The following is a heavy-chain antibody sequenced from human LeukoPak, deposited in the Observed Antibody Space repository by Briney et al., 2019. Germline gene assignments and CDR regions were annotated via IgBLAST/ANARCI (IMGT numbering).Heavy chain of an antibody. V-gene: IGHV1-2*02. J-gene: IGHJ4*02. D-gene: IGHD3-10*01. CDR1: GYTFIDYY. CDR2: INTNNGVT. CDR3: AREIGSGSFLDN. Sequence: ASVKVSCKASGYTFIDYYMHWMRQAPGQGLEWMGWINTNNGVTKYGQNFQGTVTMTRDTSISTAYMELSRLRSDDTAVYYCAREIGSGSFLDNWGQGTLVTVSS.